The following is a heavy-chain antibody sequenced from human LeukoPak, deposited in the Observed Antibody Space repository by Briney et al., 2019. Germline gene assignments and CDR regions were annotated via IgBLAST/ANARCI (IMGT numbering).Heavy chain of an antibody. D-gene: IGHD3-10*01. CDR2: IYTSGST. CDR3: ARESPRGYAFDI. V-gene: IGHV4-4*07. CDR1: GGSISTHY. J-gene: IGHJ3*02. Sequence: SETLSLTCTVSGGSISTHYWSWIRQPAGKGLEWIGHIYTSGSTNYNPSLRSRLTMSVDTSKKQFSLRLSSVTAADTAVYYCARESPRGYAFDIWGQGTMVTVSS.